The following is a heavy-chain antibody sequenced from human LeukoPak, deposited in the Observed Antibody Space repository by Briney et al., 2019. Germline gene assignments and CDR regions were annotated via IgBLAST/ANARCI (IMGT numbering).Heavy chain of an antibody. CDR3: AKQLSSNAN. V-gene: IGHV3-7*01. D-gene: IGHD5-18*01. J-gene: IGHJ4*02. Sequence: PGGSLRLSCAASGFTFSAYSMNWVRQAPGKGLEWVANTNQDGSEKYYADSVKGRFTISRDNAKNSLYLQMNGLRAEDTAVYYCAKQLSSNANWGQGPLVTVSS. CDR2: TNQDGSEK. CDR1: GFTFSAYS.